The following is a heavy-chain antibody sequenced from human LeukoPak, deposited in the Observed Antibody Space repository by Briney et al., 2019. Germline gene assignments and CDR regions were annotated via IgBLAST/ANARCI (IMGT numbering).Heavy chain of an antibody. J-gene: IGHJ4*01. V-gene: IGHV3-7*01. CDR2: INQDGSVK. CDR1: GFTFSHFW. Sequence: PGGSLRLSCTDSGFTFSHFWMDWVRKAPGKGLEWVANINQDGSVKYYVDSVKGRFTISRDNTKNSLSLRMDSLRDDDTAVYYCSRSLEYSGQGTLVTVSS. CDR3: SRSLEY.